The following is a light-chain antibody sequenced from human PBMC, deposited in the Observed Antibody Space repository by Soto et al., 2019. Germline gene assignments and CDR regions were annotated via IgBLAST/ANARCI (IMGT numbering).Light chain of an antibody. J-gene: IGKJ1*01. CDR1: QRVSNNY. Sequence: IVVTKAPGTLSLSHPERATLSCIATQRVSNNYFAWYQQKPGKAPRLLIYGASNMATGIPARFSGSGSGTEFTLTISSLESEDFAVYYCQQYGSSGTFGQVTKVDIK. CDR3: QQYGSSGT. V-gene: IGKV3-20*01. CDR2: GAS.